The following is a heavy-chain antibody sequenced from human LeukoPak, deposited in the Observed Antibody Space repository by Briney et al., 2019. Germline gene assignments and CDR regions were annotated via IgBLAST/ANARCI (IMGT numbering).Heavy chain of an antibody. CDR3: ARPGPLSVVVPAAIGYFDL. Sequence: SETLSLTCTVSGGSISSSSYYWGWVRQPPGKGLEWIGSIYYSGSTYYNPSLKSRVTISVDTSKNQFSLKLSSVTAADTAVYYCARPGPLSVVVPAAIGYFDLWGRGTLVTVSS. D-gene: IGHD2-2*02. CDR2: IYYSGST. J-gene: IGHJ2*01. CDR1: GGSISSSSYY. V-gene: IGHV4-39*01.